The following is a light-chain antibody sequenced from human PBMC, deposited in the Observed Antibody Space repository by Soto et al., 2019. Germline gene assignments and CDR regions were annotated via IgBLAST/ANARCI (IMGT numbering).Light chain of an antibody. J-gene: IGKJ5*01. CDR2: GAF. V-gene: IGKV3-11*01. CDR1: PSVTNY. Sequence: EIVLTQSPATLSFSPGEIATLSCSASPSVTNYLAWYQQRPGQAPRLLIFGAFNRATGIPARFSGSGSGTDFTLTISSLEPEDSAVYYCQQRNVWPPVNFGQGTRLEIK. CDR3: QQRNVWPPVN.